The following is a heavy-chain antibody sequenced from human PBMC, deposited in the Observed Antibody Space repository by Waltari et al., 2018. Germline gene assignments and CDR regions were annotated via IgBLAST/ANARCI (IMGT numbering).Heavy chain of an antibody. CDR2: IIPILGIA. V-gene: IGHV1-69*04. Sequence: QVQLVQSGAEVKKPGSPVKVSCKASGCTFSSYAIGWVRQAPGQGLEWMGGIIPILGIANYAQKFQGRVTITADESTSTAYMELSSLRSEDTAVYYCAGGSGSYCFDYWGQGTLVTVSS. D-gene: IGHD1-26*01. J-gene: IGHJ4*02. CDR1: GCTFSSYA. CDR3: AGGSGSYCFDY.